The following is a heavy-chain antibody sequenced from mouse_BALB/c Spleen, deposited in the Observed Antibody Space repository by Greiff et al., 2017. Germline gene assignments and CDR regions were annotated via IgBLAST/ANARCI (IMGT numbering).Heavy chain of an antibody. D-gene: IGHD2-4*01. CDR1: GYTFTSYV. CDR2: INPYNDGT. V-gene: IGHV1-14*01. Sequence: EVKLMESGPELVKPGASVKMSCKASGYTFTSYVMHWVKQKPGQGLEWIGYINPYNDGTKYNEKFKGKATLTSDKSSSTAYMELSSLTSEDSAVYYCARFDYRYAMDYWGQGTSVTVSS. CDR3: ARFDYRYAMDY. J-gene: IGHJ4*01.